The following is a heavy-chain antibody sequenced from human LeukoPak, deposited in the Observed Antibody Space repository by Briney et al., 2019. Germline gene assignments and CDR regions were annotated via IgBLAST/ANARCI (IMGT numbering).Heavy chain of an antibody. Sequence: GGSLRLSCAASGFTVSSNYMSWVRQAPGKGLEWVSVIYSCGSTYYADSVKGRFTISRDNAKNSLYLQMNSLRADDTAVYYCAREAVAGTGWYWGQGTLVTVSS. J-gene: IGHJ4*02. D-gene: IGHD6-19*01. CDR3: AREAVAGTGWY. CDR1: GFTVSSNY. CDR2: IYSCGST. V-gene: IGHV3-66*01.